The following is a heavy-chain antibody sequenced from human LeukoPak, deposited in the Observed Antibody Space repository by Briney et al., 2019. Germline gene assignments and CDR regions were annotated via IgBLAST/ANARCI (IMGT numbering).Heavy chain of an antibody. V-gene: IGHV3-7*01. D-gene: IGHD6-19*01. CDR3: ARDSGSGGP. Sequence: GGSLRLSCAASGFTFTGYVMSWIRQPPGKVLEWVAHIKPDGSEKNYVDSVKGRFTLFRDDARNSVYLQMNSLRVEDTAVYYCARDSGSGGPWGQGTPVTVSS. J-gene: IGHJ5*02. CDR2: IKPDGSEK. CDR1: GFTFTGYV.